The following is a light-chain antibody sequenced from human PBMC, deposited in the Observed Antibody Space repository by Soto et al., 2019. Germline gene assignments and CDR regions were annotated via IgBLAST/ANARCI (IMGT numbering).Light chain of an antibody. Sequence: DIVLTQSPATLSLSPGERDTLSCRASQSVSSYLAWYQQKPGQAPRLLIYDASNRATGIPARFSGSGSGTDFTLTISSLEPEDFAVYSCQQRSNWPFTFGRRTKVDIK. CDR1: QSVSSY. CDR2: DAS. J-gene: IGKJ3*01. CDR3: QQRSNWPFT. V-gene: IGKV3-11*01.